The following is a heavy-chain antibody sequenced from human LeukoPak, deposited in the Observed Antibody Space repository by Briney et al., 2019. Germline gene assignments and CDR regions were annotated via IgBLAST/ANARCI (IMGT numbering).Heavy chain of an antibody. D-gene: IGHD1-26*01. CDR3: ARVYSESYYEFDY. J-gene: IGHJ4*02. V-gene: IGHV1-18*01. CDR2: ISAYSGNT. Sequence: PSVKVSCKAYADTFTSYGISWVRQSPGQGREWMGWISAYSGNTNYAQNLQARVTMTTDTCTRPDDRELRSLTSDDTAVYYCARVYSESYYEFDYWGQGTLVTVSS. CDR1: ADTFTSYG.